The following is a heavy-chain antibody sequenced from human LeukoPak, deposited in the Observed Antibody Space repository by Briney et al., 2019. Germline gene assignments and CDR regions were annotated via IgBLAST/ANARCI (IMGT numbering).Heavy chain of an antibody. CDR1: GYYFTTYW. CDR2: LYPGDYDT. V-gene: IGHV5-51*01. Sequence: GESLKISCKASGYYFTTYWIGWVRQMPGKGLEWMGILYPGDYDTRYSPSFQGQVTISADKSINTAYLQWSGLKASDTAMYYCVRSPSRSDFDYWGQGTLVSVSS. CDR3: VRSPSRSDFDY. D-gene: IGHD6-25*01. J-gene: IGHJ4*02.